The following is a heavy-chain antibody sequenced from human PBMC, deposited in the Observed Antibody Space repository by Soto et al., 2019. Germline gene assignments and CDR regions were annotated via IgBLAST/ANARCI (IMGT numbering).Heavy chain of an antibody. Sequence: SVKVRCKASGGTFSSYAISCVRQAPGQGLEWMGGIIPIFGTANYAQKFQGRVTITADKSTSTAYMELSSLRSEDTAVYYCARDLAFFCCYPHAYVIYFCAQGSTV. CDR2: IIPIFGTA. V-gene: IGHV1-69*06. CDR3: ARDLAFFCCYPHAYVIYF. J-gene: IGHJ6*02. D-gene: IGHD3-3*01. CDR1: GGTFSSYA.